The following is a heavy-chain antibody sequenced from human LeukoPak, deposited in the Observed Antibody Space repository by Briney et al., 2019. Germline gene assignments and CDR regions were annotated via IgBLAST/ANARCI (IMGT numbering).Heavy chain of an antibody. J-gene: IGHJ4*02. D-gene: IGHD3-22*01. Sequence: SQTLSLTCTVSGGSISSGGYYWSWIRQPAGKGLEWIGRIYTSGGTVYNPSLKSRVTMSVDTSKNQFSLKLTSVTAADTAVYYCARGVFYYDSSGRGYYFDYWGQGTLVTVSS. CDR3: ARGVFYYDSSGRGYYFDY. CDR1: GGSISSGGYY. CDR2: IYTSGGT. V-gene: IGHV4-61*02.